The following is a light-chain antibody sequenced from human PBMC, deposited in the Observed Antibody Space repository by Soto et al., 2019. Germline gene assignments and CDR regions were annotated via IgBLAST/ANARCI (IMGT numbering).Light chain of an antibody. Sequence: EIVLTQSPDTLSLSPGERATLSCRASQSVSSALLAWYQQKPGQAPRLLIYRASTRATGIPDRFTGSGCGTDFTLTISRLEPEDFAVYYCQQYESSPLTFGGGTKVEIK. CDR1: QSVSSAL. CDR3: QQYESSPLT. V-gene: IGKV3-20*01. CDR2: RAS. J-gene: IGKJ4*01.